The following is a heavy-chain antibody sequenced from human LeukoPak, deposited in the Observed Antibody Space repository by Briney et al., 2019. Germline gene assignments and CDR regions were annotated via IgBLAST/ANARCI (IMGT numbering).Heavy chain of an antibody. V-gene: IGHV4-59*01. CDR2: IYYRGST. J-gene: IGHJ4*02. CDR1: GGSISSYY. Sequence: SETLSLTCTVSGGSISSYYWSWIRQPPGKGLEWIGYIYYRGSTNYNPSLKSRVTISVDTSKNQFSLKLSSVTAADTAVYYCARRIAGGPLDYWGQGTLVTVSS. CDR3: ARRIAGGPLDY. D-gene: IGHD6-13*01.